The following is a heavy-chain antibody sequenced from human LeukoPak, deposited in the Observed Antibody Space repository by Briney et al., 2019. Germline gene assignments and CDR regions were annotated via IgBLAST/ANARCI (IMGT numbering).Heavy chain of an antibody. Sequence: PSETLSLTCTVSGGSISSSSYYWGWIRQPPGKGLEWIGSIYYSGSTYYNPSLKSRVTISVDTSKNQFSLKLSSVTAADTAVYYCARDTPIYCSSTSCYHYFDYWGQGTLVTVSS. D-gene: IGHD2-2*01. J-gene: IGHJ4*02. CDR1: GGSISSSSYY. V-gene: IGHV4-39*02. CDR3: ARDTPIYCSSTSCYHYFDY. CDR2: IYYSGST.